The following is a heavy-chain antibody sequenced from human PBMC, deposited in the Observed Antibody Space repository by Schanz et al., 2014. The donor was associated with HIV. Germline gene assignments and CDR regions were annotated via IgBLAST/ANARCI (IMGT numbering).Heavy chain of an antibody. CDR2: ISYDGRNK. CDR1: GFSFDTFG. Sequence: VRLVESGGGLVQPGRSLRLSCAGSGFSFDTFGIHWVRQAPGKGLEWLAVISYDGRNKKFANSVKGRFTISRDNAKNSLHLQMSRLGAEDTAVYYCARDLHDYGDARTDYWGQGILVTVSS. J-gene: IGHJ4*02. D-gene: IGHD4-17*01. CDR3: ARDLHDYGDARTDY. V-gene: IGHV3-30*03.